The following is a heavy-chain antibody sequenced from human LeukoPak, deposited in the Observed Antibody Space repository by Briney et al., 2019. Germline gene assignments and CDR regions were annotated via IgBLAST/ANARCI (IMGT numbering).Heavy chain of an antibody. CDR1: GYTFTSYA. CDR2: INAGNGNT. V-gene: IGHV1-3*01. Sequence: ASVKVSCKASGYTFTSYAMHWVRQAPGQRLEWMGWINAGNGNTKYSQKFQGRVTITRDTSASTAYMELSSLRSEDTAVYYCARGIRSGSPDYYGMDVWGQGTTVTVSS. CDR3: ARGIRSGSPDYYGMDV. J-gene: IGHJ6*02. D-gene: IGHD3-10*01.